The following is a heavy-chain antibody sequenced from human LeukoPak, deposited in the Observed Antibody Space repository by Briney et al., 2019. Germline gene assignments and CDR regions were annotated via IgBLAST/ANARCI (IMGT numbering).Heavy chain of an antibody. Sequence: SETLSLTCTVSGGSISSYYWSWIRQPPGKGLEWIGYIYYSGSTNYNPSLKSRVTISADTSKNQFSLKLSSVTAADTAVYYCARWRPIAAAGMSGMDVWGQGTTVTVSS. V-gene: IGHV4-59*08. CDR2: IYYSGST. CDR3: ARWRPIAAAGMSGMDV. CDR1: GGSISSYY. D-gene: IGHD6-13*01. J-gene: IGHJ6*02.